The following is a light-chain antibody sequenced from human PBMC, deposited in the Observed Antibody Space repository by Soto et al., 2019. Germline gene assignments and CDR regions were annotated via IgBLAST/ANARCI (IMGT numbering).Light chain of an antibody. CDR2: DVY. CDR1: SSDVGRYSF. Sequence: QSVLTQPRSVSGSPGQSVTISCTGTSSDVGRYSFVSWYQQHPGKAPKLIIYDVYKRPSGVPDRFSGSKSGNTASLTISGLQAEDETDYYCCSHAGSSVVFGTGTQLTVL. CDR3: CSHAGSSVV. V-gene: IGLV2-11*01. J-gene: IGLJ7*01.